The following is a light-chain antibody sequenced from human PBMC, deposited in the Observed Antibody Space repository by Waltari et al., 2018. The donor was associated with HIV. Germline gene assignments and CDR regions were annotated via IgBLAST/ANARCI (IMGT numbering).Light chain of an antibody. V-gene: IGKV1-5*03. CDR3: QHYSTYPYA. CDR2: MAS. J-gene: IGKJ2*01. Sequence: DIQMTQSPSTLSASVGDRVTITCRASQSVRSWLAWYQQKPGKAPKLLIFMASTLQSGVPSRFSGSGSGTEFTLAVSSLQPDDFATYYCQHYSTYPYAFGQGTKLEMK. CDR1: QSVRSW.